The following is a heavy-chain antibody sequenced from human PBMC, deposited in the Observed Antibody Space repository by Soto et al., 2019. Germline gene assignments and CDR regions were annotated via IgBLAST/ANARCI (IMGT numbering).Heavy chain of an antibody. CDR1: GGTFSNDI. CDR3: ARDSPIGSTFSGYDAIDY. CDR2: IIPHLDIT. Sequence: QVQLVQSGAEVKKPGSSVKVSCKTSGGTFSNDIITWVRQAPGQGLEWMGRIIPHLDITNYAQKCQGRVTITADKPTCTPXMELNSLRSEDTAVYYCARDSPIGSTFSGYDAIDYWGQGTLVTVSS. D-gene: IGHD5-12*01. J-gene: IGHJ4*02. V-gene: IGHV1-69*08.